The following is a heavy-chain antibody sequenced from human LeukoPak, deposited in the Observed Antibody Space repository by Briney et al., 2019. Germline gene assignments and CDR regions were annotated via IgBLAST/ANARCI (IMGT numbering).Heavy chain of an antibody. CDR2: INHSGST. Sequence: PSETLSLTCAVYGGSFSGYYWSWIRQPPGKGLEWIWEINHSGSTNYNPSLKSRITISVDTSKNQFSLKLSSVTAADTAVYYCARHRIPIFNYGDYILDWFDPWGQGTLVTVSS. V-gene: IGHV4-34*01. CDR1: GGSFSGYY. D-gene: IGHD4-17*01. CDR3: ARHRIPIFNYGDYILDWFDP. J-gene: IGHJ5*02.